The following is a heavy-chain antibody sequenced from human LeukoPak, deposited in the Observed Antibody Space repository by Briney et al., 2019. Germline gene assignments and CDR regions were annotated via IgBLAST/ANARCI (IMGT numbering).Heavy chain of an antibody. CDR1: GFTFSSYA. V-gene: IGHV3-30-3*02. Sequence: GGSLRLSCAAPGFTFSSYAMHWVRQAPGKGLEWVAVISYDGSDKYYADSVKGRFTISRDNSKNTLYLQMNSLRAEDTAVYYCAKRGYEGGFDYWGQGTLVTVSS. J-gene: IGHJ4*02. CDR3: AKRGYEGGFDY. CDR2: ISYDGSDK. D-gene: IGHD5-18*01.